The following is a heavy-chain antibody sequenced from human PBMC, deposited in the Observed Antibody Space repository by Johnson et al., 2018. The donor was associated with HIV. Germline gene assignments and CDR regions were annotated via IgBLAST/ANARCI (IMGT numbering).Heavy chain of an antibody. CDR2: ISSSGSTI. D-gene: IGHD3-16*01. Sequence: VQLVEYGGGLVQPGGSLRLSCAVSGFTFDDYGMSWVRQAPGKGLEWVSYISSSGSTIYYADSVKGRFTISRDNAKNSLYLQMNSLRAEDTAVYYCARGVGGRTADAFDIWGQGTMVTVSS. CDR1: GFTFDDYG. V-gene: IGHV3-48*04. J-gene: IGHJ3*02. CDR3: ARGVGGRTADAFDI.